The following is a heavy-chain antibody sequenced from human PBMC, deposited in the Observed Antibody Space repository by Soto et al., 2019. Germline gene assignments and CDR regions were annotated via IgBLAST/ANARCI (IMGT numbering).Heavy chain of an antibody. CDR2: INPNSGGT. Sequence: ASVRVSCKASGYTFTGYYMHWVRQAPGQGLEWMGWINPNSGGTNYAQKFQGWVTMTRDTSISTAYMELSRLRSDDTAVYYCARVPSYSSSWHFDYWGQGTLVTVSS. V-gene: IGHV1-2*04. CDR3: ARVPSYSSSWHFDY. J-gene: IGHJ4*02. D-gene: IGHD6-13*01. CDR1: GYTFTGYY.